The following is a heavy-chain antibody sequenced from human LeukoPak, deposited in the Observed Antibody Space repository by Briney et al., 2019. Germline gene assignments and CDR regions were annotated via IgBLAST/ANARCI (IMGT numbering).Heavy chain of an antibody. CDR3: AKRAAHTSYYFDY. V-gene: IGHV3-48*03. CDR1: GFTFSSYE. D-gene: IGHD6-6*01. Sequence: PGGSLRLSCAASGFTFSSYEMNWVRQAPGKGLEWVSYISSSGSSTYYADSVKGRFTISRDNSKNTLYLQMNSLRAEDTAVYYCAKRAAHTSYYFDYWGQGTLVTVSS. J-gene: IGHJ4*02. CDR2: ISSSGSST.